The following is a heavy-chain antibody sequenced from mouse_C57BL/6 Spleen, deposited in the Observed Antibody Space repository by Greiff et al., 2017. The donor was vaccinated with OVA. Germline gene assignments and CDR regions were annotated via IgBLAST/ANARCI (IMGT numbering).Heavy chain of an antibody. V-gene: IGHV1-26*01. CDR2: INPNNGGT. D-gene: IGHD2-3*01. CDR1: GYTFTDYY. Sequence: VQLQQSGPELVKPGASVKISCKASGYTFTDYYMNWVKQSHGKSLEWIGDINPNNGGTSYNQKFKGKATLTVDKSSSTAYMELRSLTSEDPAVYYGAIYDGYCYWYFDVWGTGTTVTVSS. J-gene: IGHJ1*03. CDR3: AIYDGYCYWYFDV.